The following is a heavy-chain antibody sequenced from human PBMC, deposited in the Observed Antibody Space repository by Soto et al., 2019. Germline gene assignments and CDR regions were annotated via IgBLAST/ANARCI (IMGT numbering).Heavy chain of an antibody. J-gene: IGHJ6*02. D-gene: IGHD3-3*01. CDR3: AKDEGRFLKNYFNYGIDV. V-gene: IGHV3-33*03. CDR1: GFDFSDHG. Sequence: QVRLVESGGGVVQPGRSLRLSCAASGFDFSDHGMHWVRQAPGEGLEWVTVISYDGTAKYYKESVKGRFTTSRDNSKNTLNMQNDSMRVEYTAVYYCAKDEGRFLKNYFNYGIDVWGLGTTVTDSS. CDR2: ISYDGTAK.